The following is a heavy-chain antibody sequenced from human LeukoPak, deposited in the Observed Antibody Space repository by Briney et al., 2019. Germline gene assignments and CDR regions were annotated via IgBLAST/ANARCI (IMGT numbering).Heavy chain of an antibody. Sequence: ASVKVSCKASGYTFTGYYMHWVRQAPGQGLEWMGWINPNSGGTNYAQKFQGRVTMTRDTAISTAYMELSSLRSDDTAIYYCARLSYFGYWGQGTLVTVSS. CDR3: ARLSYFGY. CDR1: GYTFTGYY. V-gene: IGHV1-2*02. D-gene: IGHD3-10*01. CDR2: INPNSGGT. J-gene: IGHJ4*02.